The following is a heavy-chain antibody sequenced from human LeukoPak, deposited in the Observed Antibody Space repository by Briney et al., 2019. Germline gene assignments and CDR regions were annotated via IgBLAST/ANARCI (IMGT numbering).Heavy chain of an antibody. CDR3: ARGASRSFDY. J-gene: IGHJ4*02. CDR1: GYTFISYE. V-gene: IGHV1-8*01. Sequence: ASVKVSCKASGYTFISYEIHWVRQATGQGLEWMGWMNPNSGNTGYAQKFQGRVTFTRNTAINTAYMEVSSLGSEDMAVYYCARGASRSFDYWGQGTLVTVSS. CDR2: MNPNSGNT.